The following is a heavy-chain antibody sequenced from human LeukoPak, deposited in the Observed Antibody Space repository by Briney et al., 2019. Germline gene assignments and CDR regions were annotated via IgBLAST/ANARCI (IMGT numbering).Heavy chain of an antibody. Sequence: SETLSLTCTVSGFSISSGYSWAWIRQPPGKGLEWIGYIYNSGSTNYNPALKSRVSISVDTSRNQFSLKLSSVTAADTAVYYCARFGTMTQNPDYWGQGTLVTVSS. V-gene: IGHV4-61*01. D-gene: IGHD3-22*01. CDR3: ARFGTMTQNPDY. CDR2: IYNSGST. CDR1: GFSISSGYS. J-gene: IGHJ4*02.